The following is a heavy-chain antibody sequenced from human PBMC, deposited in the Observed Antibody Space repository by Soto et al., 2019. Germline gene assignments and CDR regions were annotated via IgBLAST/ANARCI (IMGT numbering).Heavy chain of an antibody. J-gene: IGHJ1*01. CDR2: IYPGDSDT. D-gene: IGHD6-13*01. CDR3: ARHSRYRSSPRGWFQH. V-gene: IGHV5-51*01. CDR1: GYSFTSYW. Sequence: PGESLKISCKGSGYSFTSYWIGWVRQMPGKGLEWMGIIYPGDSDTRYSPSFQGQVTISADKSISTAYLQWSSLKASDTAVYYCARHSRYRSSPRGWFQHWGQGTLVTVSS.